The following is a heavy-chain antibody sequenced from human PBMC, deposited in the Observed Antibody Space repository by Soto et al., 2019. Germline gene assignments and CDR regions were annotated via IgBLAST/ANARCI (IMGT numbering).Heavy chain of an antibody. CDR3: ARAQVVAGTGGYY. D-gene: IGHD6-19*01. Sequence: LSLSCAASGFTCTSYWMHWVLQAPGKGLVWVSRINSDGSSTSYADSVKGRFTISRDNAKNTLYLQMNSLRAEDTAVYYCARAQVVAGTGGYYWGQGALVTVSS. CDR1: GFTCTSYW. J-gene: IGHJ4*02. V-gene: IGHV3-74*01. CDR2: INSDGSST.